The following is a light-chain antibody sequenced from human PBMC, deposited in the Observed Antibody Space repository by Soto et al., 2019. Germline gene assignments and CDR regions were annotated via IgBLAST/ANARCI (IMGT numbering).Light chain of an antibody. Sequence: DIVLTQSPGTLSLSPGERATLSCRASQSVSSNHLAWYQQKPGQTPRLLIYDTSIRATGVPARFSGSRSGAEFTVSIYSRQAEYFEIDYWQHCVNWARTCGEGTKVDIK. CDR1: QSVSSN. CDR3: QHCVNWART. CDR2: DTS. J-gene: IGKJ4*01. V-gene: IGKV3-15*01.